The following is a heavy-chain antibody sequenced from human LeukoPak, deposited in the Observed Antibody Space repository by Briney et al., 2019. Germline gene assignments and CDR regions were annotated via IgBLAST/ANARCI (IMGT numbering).Heavy chain of an antibody. D-gene: IGHD3-10*01. J-gene: IGHJ6*02. V-gene: IGHV3-43*02. Sequence: GGSLRLSCAASGFTFDDNAMHWVRQAPGKGPEWVSLISGDGGTIYYADSVKGRFTISRDNSKNSLYLQMNSLRTEDTALYYCAKDQFGSGSYSLGGMDVWGQGTTVTVSS. CDR3: AKDQFGSGSYSLGGMDV. CDR2: ISGDGGTI. CDR1: GFTFDDNA.